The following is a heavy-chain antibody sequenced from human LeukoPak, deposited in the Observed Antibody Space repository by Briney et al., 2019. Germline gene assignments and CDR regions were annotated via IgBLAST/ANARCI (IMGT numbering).Heavy chain of an antibody. J-gene: IGHJ4*02. D-gene: IGHD3-16*01. Sequence: SVKVSCKASGGTFSSYAISWVRQAPGQGLEWMGRIIPILGIANYAQKFQGRVTITADKSTSTAYMELRSLRSDDTAVYYCARVGDVLNYWGQGTLVTVSS. CDR2: IIPILGIA. CDR3: ARVGDVLNY. CDR1: GGTFSSYA. V-gene: IGHV1-69*04.